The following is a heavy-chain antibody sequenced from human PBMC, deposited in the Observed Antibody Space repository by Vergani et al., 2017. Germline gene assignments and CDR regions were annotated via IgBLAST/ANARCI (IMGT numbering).Heavy chain of an antibody. CDR2: ISAYNGNT. D-gene: IGHD6-19*01. J-gene: IGHJ5*02. V-gene: IGHV1-18*01. Sequence: QVQLVQSGAEVKKPGASVKVSCKVSGYTLTELSMHWVRQAPGKGLEWMGWISAYNGNTNYAQKLQGRVTMTTDTSTSTAYMELRSLRSDDTAVYYCARGEAVAGTWFDPWGQGTLVTVSS. CDR3: ARGEAVAGTWFDP. CDR1: GYTLTELS.